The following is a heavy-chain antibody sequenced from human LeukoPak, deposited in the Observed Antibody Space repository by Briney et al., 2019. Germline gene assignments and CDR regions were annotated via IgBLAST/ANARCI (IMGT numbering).Heavy chain of an antibody. CDR3: AREMTYYDFWSGYGY. D-gene: IGHD3-3*01. V-gene: IGHV1-18*01. CDR2: ISAYNGNT. Sequence: ASVKVSCKASGYTFTSYGISWVRQAPGQGLEWMGWISAYNGNTNYAQKLQGRVTMTTDTSTSTAYMELRSLRSDDTAVYYCAREMTYYDFWSGYGYWGQGTLVTVSS. J-gene: IGHJ4*02. CDR1: GYTFTSYG.